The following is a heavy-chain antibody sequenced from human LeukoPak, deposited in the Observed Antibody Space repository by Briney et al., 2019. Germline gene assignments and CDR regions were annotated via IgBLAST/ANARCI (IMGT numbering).Heavy chain of an antibody. J-gene: IGHJ4*02. Sequence: GGSLRLSCAASGFTFSSYGIHWVRQAPGKGLEWVAFIRSDGSNKYYADSVKGRFTISRDNSKNTLYLQMNGLRAGDTAVYYCAKPHFDDWGQGTLVTVSS. CDR2: IRSDGSNK. CDR3: AKPHFDD. CDR1: GFTFSSYG. V-gene: IGHV3-30*02.